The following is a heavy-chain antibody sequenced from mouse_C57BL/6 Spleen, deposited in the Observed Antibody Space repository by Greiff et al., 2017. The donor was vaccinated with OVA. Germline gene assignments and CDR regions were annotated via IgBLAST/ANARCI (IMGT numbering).Heavy chain of an antibody. D-gene: IGHD4-1*01. CDR2: ISDGGSYT. Sequence: EVKVVESGGGLVKPGGSLKLSCAASGFTFSSYAMSWVRQTPEKRLEWVATISDGGSYTYYPDNVKGRVTISRYNAKNNLYLQMSHLKSEDTAMYYCARDLGPTPYYFDYWGQGTTLTVSS. V-gene: IGHV5-4*01. J-gene: IGHJ2*01. CDR1: GFTFSSYA. CDR3: ARDLGPTPYYFDY.